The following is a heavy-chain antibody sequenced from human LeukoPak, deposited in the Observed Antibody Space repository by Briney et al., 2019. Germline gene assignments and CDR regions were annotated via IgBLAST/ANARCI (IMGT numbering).Heavy chain of an antibody. CDR3: SKERPEEYYASGSYFDY. D-gene: IGHD3-10*01. Sequence: GGSLRLSCATSGFTFRSFVMHLVRQAPGTGLEWVAAISYEDGTNKYYADSVKGRFTISRDNSKYTVYLEMNSLRVEDTAMYYCSKERPEEYYASGSYFDYGGQGTLVTVSS. V-gene: IGHV3-30*04. CDR2: ISYEDGTNK. CDR1: GFTFRSFV. J-gene: IGHJ4*02.